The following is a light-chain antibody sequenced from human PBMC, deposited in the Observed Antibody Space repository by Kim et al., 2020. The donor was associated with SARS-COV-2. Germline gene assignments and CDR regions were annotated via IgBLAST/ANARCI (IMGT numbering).Light chain of an antibody. CDR1: SLRGDY. CDR3: NSRDSSGDWV. Sequence: VALGQTVRITCQGDSLRGDYASWYQQKPGQAPVFVINGKNNRPSGIPDRFSGSSSGNTASLTITGAQAEDEADYYCNSRDSSGDWVFGGGTQLTVL. CDR2: GKN. J-gene: IGLJ3*02. V-gene: IGLV3-19*01.